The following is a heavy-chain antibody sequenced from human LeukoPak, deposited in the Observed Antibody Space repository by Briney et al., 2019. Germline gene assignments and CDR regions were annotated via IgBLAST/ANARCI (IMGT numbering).Heavy chain of an antibody. Sequence: GGSLRLSCAASGFTFSSYGMHWVRQAPGKGLEWVAFIRYDGSNKYYADSVKGRFTISRDNSKNTLYLQMNSLRAEDTAVYYCARPSATVTTGWTWSPTPFDYWGQGTLVTVSS. CDR2: IRYDGSNK. V-gene: IGHV3-30*02. CDR3: ARPSATVTTGWTWSPTPFDY. CDR1: GFTFSSYG. J-gene: IGHJ4*02. D-gene: IGHD4-11*01.